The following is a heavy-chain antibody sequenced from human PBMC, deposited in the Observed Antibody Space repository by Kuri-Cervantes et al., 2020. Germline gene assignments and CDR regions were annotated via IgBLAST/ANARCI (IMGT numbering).Heavy chain of an antibody. Sequence: ASAQVFCKASGYTFTSYDINWVRECTGQRLGWMGWINPNSGNTGYAQMFQGRVAMTRDTAISTAYMELCSLGSDDTAVYYCARAEIDFWSGYDNAFDIWGQGTMVTVSS. CDR1: GYTFTSYD. CDR3: ARAEIDFWSGYDNAFDI. CDR2: INPNSGNT. J-gene: IGHJ3*02. V-gene: IGHV1-8*01. D-gene: IGHD3-3*01.